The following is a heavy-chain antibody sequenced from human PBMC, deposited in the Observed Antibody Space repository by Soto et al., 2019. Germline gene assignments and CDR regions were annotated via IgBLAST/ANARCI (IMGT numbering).Heavy chain of an antibody. D-gene: IGHD6-19*01. CDR1: AFIVSRYG. V-gene: IGHV3-23*01. CDR3: AKGGIGVAAFPRFFNY. Sequence: PGGSLRLSCAASAFIVSRYGMAWFRQAPGKGLEWVSAISGGGDRTYYADPVKGRFTISRDNSKNTLFLQANFVRADDTAVYFCAKGGIGVAAFPRFFNYWGQGTLVTVSS. J-gene: IGHJ4*02. CDR2: ISGGGDRT.